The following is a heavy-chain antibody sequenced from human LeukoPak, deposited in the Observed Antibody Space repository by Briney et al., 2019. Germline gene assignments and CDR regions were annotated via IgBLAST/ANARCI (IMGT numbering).Heavy chain of an antibody. Sequence: KPSETLSLTCTVSGGSISSHFWSWIRQPPGKGLEWIGYIFYSGATKYNPSLRSRVTISADTSKNQFSLKLSSVTAADTAVYYCARSKDILTGYCFDYWGQGTLVTVSS. D-gene: IGHD3-9*01. J-gene: IGHJ4*02. CDR3: ARSKDILTGYCFDY. CDR1: GGSISSHF. CDR2: IFYSGAT. V-gene: IGHV4-59*11.